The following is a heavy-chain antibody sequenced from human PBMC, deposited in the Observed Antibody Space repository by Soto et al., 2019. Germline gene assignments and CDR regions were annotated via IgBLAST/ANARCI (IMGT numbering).Heavy chain of an antibody. Sequence: QVQQQPWGAGLLKPSETLSLTCTVYAGPFSHYYWNWIRQSTGKGMEWIGNIKHGGSSSYNPSLRSRVSISVDMSKKQFSLTLSSVTAADTAVYYCARGGSSDWQVALDIWGQGTMVPLSS. CDR1: AGPFSHYY. D-gene: IGHD6-19*01. CDR2: IKHGGSS. V-gene: IGHV4-34*01. CDR3: ARGGSSDWQVALDI. J-gene: IGHJ3*02.